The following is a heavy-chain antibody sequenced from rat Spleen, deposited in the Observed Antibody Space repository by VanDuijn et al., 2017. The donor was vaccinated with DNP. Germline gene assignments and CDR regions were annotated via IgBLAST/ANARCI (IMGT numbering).Heavy chain of an antibody. J-gene: IGHJ1*01. D-gene: IGHD1-2*01. V-gene: IGHV5-25*01. Sequence: EVQLVQSGGGLVQPGGSMKLSCAASGFTFSNFYMAWVRQAPKKGLEWVAAISPSGSSTYYPDSVKGRFAISRVDAKSSLYLQMSSLKSEDTATYYCARGSSSIYWYFDFWGPGTMVTVSS. CDR1: GFTFSNFY. CDR3: ARGSSSIYWYFDF. CDR2: ISPSGSST.